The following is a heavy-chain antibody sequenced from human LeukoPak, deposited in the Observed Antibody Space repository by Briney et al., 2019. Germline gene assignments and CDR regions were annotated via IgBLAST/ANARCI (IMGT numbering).Heavy chain of an antibody. CDR3: ARDLSAGYRIAAAKSNWFDP. J-gene: IGHJ5*02. Sequence: ASVKVSCKASGYTFTGYYMHWVRQAPGQGLEWMGWINPNSGGTNYAQKFQGRVTMTRDTSISTAYMELSRPRSDDTAVYYCARDLSAGYRIAAAKSNWFDPWGQGTLVTVSS. V-gene: IGHV1-2*02. CDR2: INPNSGGT. D-gene: IGHD6-13*01. CDR1: GYTFTGYY.